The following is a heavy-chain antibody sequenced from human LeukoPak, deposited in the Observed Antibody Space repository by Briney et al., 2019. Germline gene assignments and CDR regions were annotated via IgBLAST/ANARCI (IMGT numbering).Heavy chain of an antibody. V-gene: IGHV3-74*01. J-gene: IGHJ4*02. Sequence: GRSLRLSCAASGFTFSSYGMHWVRQAPGKGLVWVSRINSDGSSTSYADSVKGRFTISRDNAKNTLYLQMNSLRAEDTAVYYCARVPVTRYYFDYWGQGTLVTVSS. CDR3: ARVPVTRYYFDY. CDR2: INSDGSST. CDR1: GFTFSSYG. D-gene: IGHD4-17*01.